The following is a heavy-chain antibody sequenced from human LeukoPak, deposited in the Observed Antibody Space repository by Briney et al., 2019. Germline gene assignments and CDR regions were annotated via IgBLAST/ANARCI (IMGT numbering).Heavy chain of an antibody. J-gene: IGHJ4*02. CDR1: GYSFTGYW. V-gene: IGHV5-51*01. Sequence: GESLKISCKGSGYSFTGYWIGWVRQMPGKGLEWMGIIYPGDSDTRYSPSFQGQVTISADKSISTAYLQWSSLKASDTAMYYCARREWSTTRPFDYWGQGTLVTVSS. D-gene: IGHD4-17*01. CDR2: IYPGDSDT. CDR3: ARREWSTTRPFDY.